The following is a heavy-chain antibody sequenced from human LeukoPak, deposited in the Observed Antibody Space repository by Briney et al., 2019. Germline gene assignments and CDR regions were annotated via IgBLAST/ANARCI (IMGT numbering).Heavy chain of an antibody. Sequence: VGSLRLSCAASGFTFSSYGMSWVRQAPGKGLEWVSAISGSGGSTYYADSVKGRFTISRDNSKNTLYLQMNSLRAEDTAVYYCAKFGGFVNNPFIDYWGQGTLVTVSS. D-gene: IGHD3-16*01. CDR2: ISGSGGST. J-gene: IGHJ4*02. V-gene: IGHV3-23*01. CDR3: AKFGGFVNNPFIDY. CDR1: GFTFSSYG.